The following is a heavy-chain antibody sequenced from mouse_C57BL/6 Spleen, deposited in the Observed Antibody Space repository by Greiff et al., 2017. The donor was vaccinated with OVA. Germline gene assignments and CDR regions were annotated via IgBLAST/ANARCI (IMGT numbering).Heavy chain of an antibody. CDR3: VSRGVWYSPYAMDY. V-gene: IGHV1-9*01. Sequence: QVQLQQSGAELMKPGASVKLSCKATGYTFTGYWIEWVKQRPGHGLEWIGEIFPGSGSTNYNEKFKGQATFTADTSSNTAYMQLSSLTTEDSSIDYCVSRGVWYSPYAMDYWGQGTSVTVSS. D-gene: IGHD2-10*02. CDR1: GYTFTGYW. CDR2: IFPGSGST. J-gene: IGHJ4*01.